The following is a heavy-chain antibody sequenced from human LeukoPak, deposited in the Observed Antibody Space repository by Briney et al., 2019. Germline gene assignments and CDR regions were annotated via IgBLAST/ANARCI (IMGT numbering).Heavy chain of an antibody. D-gene: IGHD3-10*01. CDR2: IFYSGST. V-gene: IGHV4-59*01. CDR3: ARDRSYYTGGMDV. CDR1: GGSISSYY. J-gene: IGHJ6*02. Sequence: SETLSLTCTVPGGSISSYYWSWLRQPPGKGQQWLGYIFYSGSTKYNPSLKSRVTISVDTSKNQFSLKLSSVTAADTAVYYCARDRSYYTGGMDVWGQGTTVTVSS.